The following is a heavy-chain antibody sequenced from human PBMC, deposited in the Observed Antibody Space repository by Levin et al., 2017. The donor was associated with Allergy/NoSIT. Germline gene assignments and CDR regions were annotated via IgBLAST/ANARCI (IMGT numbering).Heavy chain of an antibody. CDR2: ISGSGANT. D-gene: IGHD4-17*01. J-gene: IGHJ4*02. CDR1: GFTFSSYA. Sequence: LSLTCAASGFTFSSYAMTWVRQAPGKGLEWVSSISGSGANTYYADSVKGRFTISRDNSKNTLYLQMNSLRAEDTAVYYCAKGHDDYGDYPPLDSWGQGTLVTVSS. V-gene: IGHV3-23*01. CDR3: AKGHDDYGDYPPLDS.